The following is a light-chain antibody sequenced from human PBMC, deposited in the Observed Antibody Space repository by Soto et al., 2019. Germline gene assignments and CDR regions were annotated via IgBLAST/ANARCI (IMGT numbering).Light chain of an antibody. V-gene: IGLV2-14*01. Sequence: QSALTQPASVSGSPGQSITISCTGTSSDVGGYNYVSWYQQHPGKAPKLMIYDVSNRPSGVSNRFSGSKSGNKASLTISGLQAEDEVNYYCSSYTGSSTLVVFGGGTKLTVL. CDR3: SSYTGSSTLVV. J-gene: IGLJ2*01. CDR2: DVS. CDR1: SSDVGGYNY.